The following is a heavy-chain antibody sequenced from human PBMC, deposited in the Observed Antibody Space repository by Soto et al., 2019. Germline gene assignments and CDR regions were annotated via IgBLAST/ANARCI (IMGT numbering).Heavy chain of an antibody. CDR1: GFTFSSYS. J-gene: IGHJ4*02. Sequence: PGGSLRLSCAASGFTFSSYSMNWVRQAPGKGLEWVSSISSSSSYIYYADSVKGRFTISRDNAKNSLYLQMNSLRAEDTAAYYCARDPRHQLLLAGAGYYFDYWGQGTLVTVSS. CDR2: ISSSSSYI. D-gene: IGHD2-2*01. V-gene: IGHV3-21*01. CDR3: ARDPRHQLLLAGAGYYFDY.